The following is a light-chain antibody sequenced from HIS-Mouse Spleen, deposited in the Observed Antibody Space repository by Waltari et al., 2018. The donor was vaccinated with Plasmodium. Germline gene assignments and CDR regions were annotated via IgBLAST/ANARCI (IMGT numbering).Light chain of an antibody. CDR3: CSYAGSSTWV. CDR1: ISDVGSYNL. CDR2: EGS. Sequence: QSALTQPASVSGSPGQSITISCTGTISDVGSYNLVSWYQQPPGKAPKLMIYEGSKRPSGVSNRFAGSKSGNTASLTISGLKDEEEADYDCCSYAGSSTWVFGGGTKLTVL. V-gene: IGLV2-23*01. J-gene: IGLJ3*02.